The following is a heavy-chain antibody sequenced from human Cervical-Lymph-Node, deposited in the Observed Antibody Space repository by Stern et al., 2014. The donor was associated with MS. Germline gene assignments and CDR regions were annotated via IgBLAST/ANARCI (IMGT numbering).Heavy chain of an antibody. CDR3: ARDTCRGGGCYFRY. V-gene: IGHV3-30-3*01. J-gene: IGHJ4*02. D-gene: IGHD2-15*01. CDR2: LSNEGSKQ. Sequence: QVQLVESGGGVVQPGRSLRLSCAASGFIFSSYAMHWVRQAPGQGLDWVAFLSNEGSKQFYADSVKGRFTISRDNSNNTLSLQMNSLRPEDTAVYYCARDTCRGGGCYFRYWGQGILITVSS. CDR1: GFIFSSYA.